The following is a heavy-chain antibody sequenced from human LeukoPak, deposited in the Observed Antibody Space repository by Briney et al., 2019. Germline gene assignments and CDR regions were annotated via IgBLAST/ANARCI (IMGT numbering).Heavy chain of an antibody. Sequence: GGSLRLSCAASGFTFSSYAMSWVRQAPGKGLEWVAFIRYDGCNKYYADSVKGRFTISRDNSKNTLYLQMNSLRAEDTAVYYCAKDSSSWNDLDYWGQGTLVTVSS. D-gene: IGHD6-13*01. CDR2: IRYDGCNK. V-gene: IGHV3-30*02. CDR3: AKDSSSWNDLDY. CDR1: GFTFSSYA. J-gene: IGHJ4*02.